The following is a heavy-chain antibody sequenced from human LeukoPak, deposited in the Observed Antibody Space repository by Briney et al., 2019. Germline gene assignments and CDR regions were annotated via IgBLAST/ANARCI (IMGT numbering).Heavy chain of an antibody. J-gene: IGHJ4*02. Sequence: PGGSLRLSCAASGFTFSNYAMTWVRQAPGKGLEWGSAISGGGGTTYYADSVKDRFTISRDISKNTLYLQMNSLRAGDTAVYYCAKVRGIVVLPVSDYWGQGTLVTVSS. CDR1: GFTFSNYA. V-gene: IGHV3-23*01. D-gene: IGHD2-2*01. CDR2: ISGGGGTT. CDR3: AKVRGIVVLPVSDY.